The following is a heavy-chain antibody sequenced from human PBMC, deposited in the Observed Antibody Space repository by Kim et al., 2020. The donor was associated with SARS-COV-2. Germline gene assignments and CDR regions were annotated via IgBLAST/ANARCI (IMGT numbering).Heavy chain of an antibody. D-gene: IGHD2-2*01. V-gene: IGHV1-69*13. J-gene: IGHJ3*02. CDR3: ARAPGVVVPAASSVAFDI. CDR2: IIPIFGTA. Sequence: SVKVSCKASGGTFSSYAISWVRQVPGQGLEWMGGIIPIFGTANYAQKFQGRVTITAVESTSTAYMELSSLRSEDTAVYYCARAPGVVVPAASSVAFDIWGRGTMVTVSS. CDR1: GGTFSSYA.